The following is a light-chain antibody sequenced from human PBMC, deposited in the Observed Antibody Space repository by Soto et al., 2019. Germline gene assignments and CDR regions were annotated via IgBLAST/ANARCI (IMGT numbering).Light chain of an antibody. V-gene: IGKV3-15*01. CDR2: GVS. CDR1: QSVRGN. CDR3: QQYNNWPTT. Sequence: EIVMTQSPATLSVSPGERATLSCRASQSVRGNLAWYQQKPGQAPRLLIYGVSTKASGIPARFSGSGSGTEFTLTISSLQSEDVAVYCCQQYNNWPTTFGQGTKVDIK. J-gene: IGKJ1*01.